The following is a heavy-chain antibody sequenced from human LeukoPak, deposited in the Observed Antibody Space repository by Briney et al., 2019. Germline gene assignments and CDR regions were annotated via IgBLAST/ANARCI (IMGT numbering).Heavy chain of an antibody. CDR3: ARRSGVAVAGAFDY. CDR1: GFTFSSYE. D-gene: IGHD6-19*01. CDR2: ISSSGSTI. Sequence: HTGGSLRLSCAASGFTFSSYEMNWVRQAPGKGLEWVSYISSSGSTIYYADSVEGRFTISRDNAKNSLYLQMNSLRAEDTAVYFCARRSGVAVAGAFDYWGQGTLVTVSS. V-gene: IGHV3-48*03. J-gene: IGHJ4*02.